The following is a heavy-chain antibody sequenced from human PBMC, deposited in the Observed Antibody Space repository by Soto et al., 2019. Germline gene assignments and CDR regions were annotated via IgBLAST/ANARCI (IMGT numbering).Heavy chain of an antibody. CDR3: AKQVDDYYNGSGYY. V-gene: IGHV3-23*01. CDR2: ISGSGGST. D-gene: IGHD3-22*01. CDR1: GFTFSSYA. J-gene: IGHJ4*02. Sequence: PGGSLRLSCAASGFTFSSYAMSWVRQAPGKGLEWVSAISGSGGSTYYADSVKGRFTISRDNSKNTLYLQMNSLRAEDTAVYYCAKQVDDYYNGSGYYWGQGTLVTIAS.